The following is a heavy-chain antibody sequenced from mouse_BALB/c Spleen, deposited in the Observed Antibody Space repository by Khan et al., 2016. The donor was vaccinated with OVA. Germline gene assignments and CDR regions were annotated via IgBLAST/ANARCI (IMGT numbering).Heavy chain of an antibody. CDR1: GYTFTSYT. CDR3: IRDGAYHRNDGWFAY. V-gene: IGHV1-4*01. Sequence: QVQLQQSGAELARPGASVKMSCKASGYTFTSYTIHWIKERPGQGLEWIGYINPSNGYTNYNQKFKDKATLTTDKSSPTAYLQLSSLTADYSAVYNGIRDGAYHRNDGWFAYWGQGTLVTVSA. J-gene: IGHJ3*01. D-gene: IGHD2-14*01. CDR2: INPSNGYT.